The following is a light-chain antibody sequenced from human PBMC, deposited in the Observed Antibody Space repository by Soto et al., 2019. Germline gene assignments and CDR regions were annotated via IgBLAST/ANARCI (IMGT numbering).Light chain of an antibody. J-gene: IGKJ3*01. Sequence: IQMTQSPSSLSASVGDRVTITCRASQSINTSLNWYQQHPGKAPKVLLYGASNLQGGVPSRFSGSGSGSDFTLTITSLQPEDFAIYYCQQYDNLLFTFGPGTKVDVK. CDR2: GAS. V-gene: IGKV1-39*01. CDR1: QSINTS. CDR3: QQYDNLLFT.